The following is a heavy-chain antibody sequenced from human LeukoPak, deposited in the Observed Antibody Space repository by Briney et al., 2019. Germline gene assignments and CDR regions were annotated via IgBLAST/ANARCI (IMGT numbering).Heavy chain of an antibody. J-gene: IGHJ4*02. CDR3: ASLSSLSGY. Sequence: SETLSLTCTVSGGSICSYYWSWIRQPPGKGLEWIGYIYYSGSTNYNPSLKSRVTISVDTSKNQFSLKLSSVTAADTAVYYCASLSSLSGYWGQGTLVTVSS. CDR2: IYYSGST. D-gene: IGHD6-19*01. V-gene: IGHV4-59*08. CDR1: GGSICSYY.